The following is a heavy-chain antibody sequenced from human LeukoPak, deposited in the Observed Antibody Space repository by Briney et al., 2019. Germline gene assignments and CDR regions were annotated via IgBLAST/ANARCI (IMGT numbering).Heavy chain of an antibody. CDR2: IKLDGTEK. CDR1: GFTLGSYG. Sequence: GGSLRLSCSASGFTLGSYGMHWVRQAPGKGLEWVANIKLDGTEKYYVDSVKGRFTISRDNAKNSLYLQMNSLRAEDTAVYYCARGYTCGYWGQGTLVIVSS. CDR3: ARGYTCGY. V-gene: IGHV3-7*04. D-gene: IGHD5-18*01. J-gene: IGHJ4*02.